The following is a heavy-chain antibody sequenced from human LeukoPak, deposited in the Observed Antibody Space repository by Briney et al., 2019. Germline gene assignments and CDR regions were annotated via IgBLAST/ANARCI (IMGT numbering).Heavy chain of an antibody. CDR3: ARGPTSSSWYQANYYYYYGMDV. Sequence: ASVKVSCKASGYTFTCYGISWVRQAPGHGLEWVGWISAYSGNTNYAQKLQGRVTMTTDTSTSTAYMELRSLRSDDTAVYYCARGPTSSSWYQANYYYYYGMDVWGQGTTVTVSS. D-gene: IGHD6-13*01. J-gene: IGHJ6*02. CDR2: ISAYSGNT. V-gene: IGHV1-18*01. CDR1: GYTFTCYG.